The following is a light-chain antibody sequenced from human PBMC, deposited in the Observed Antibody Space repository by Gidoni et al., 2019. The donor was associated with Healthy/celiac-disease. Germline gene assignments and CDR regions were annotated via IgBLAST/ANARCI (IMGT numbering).Light chain of an antibody. V-gene: IGKV2-28*01. CDR1: QSLLHSNGYNY. CDR3: MQALQTPLT. J-gene: IGKJ3*01. CDR2: LGS. Sequence: IVMTPSPLSLPVTPGEPASISCRSSQSLLHSNGYNYLDWYLQKPGQSPQLLIYLGSNRASGVPDRFSGSGSGTDFTLKISRVEAEDVGVYYCMQALQTPLTFGPGTKVDIK.